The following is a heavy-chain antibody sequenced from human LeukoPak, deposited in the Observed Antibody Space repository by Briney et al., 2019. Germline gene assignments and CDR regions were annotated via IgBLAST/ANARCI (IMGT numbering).Heavy chain of an antibody. D-gene: IGHD1-20*01. CDR2: IYYSGST. CDR3: ARGRYNWNRTPFDY. Sequence: PSETLSLTCTVSGGSISSYYWSWIRQPPGKGLEWIGYIYYSGSTNYNPSLKSRVTISVDTSKNQFSLKLSSVTAADTAVYYCARGRYNWNRTPFDYWGQGTLVTVSS. CDR1: GGSISSYY. J-gene: IGHJ4*02. V-gene: IGHV4-59*12.